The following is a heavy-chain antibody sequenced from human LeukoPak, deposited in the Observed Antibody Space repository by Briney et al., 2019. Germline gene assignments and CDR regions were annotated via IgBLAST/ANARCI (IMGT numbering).Heavy chain of an antibody. D-gene: IGHD2-21*01. CDR3: ARGGILWSYDY. V-gene: IGHV3-74*01. CDR1: GFTFSSYW. CDR2: INSDGSST. J-gene: IGHJ4*02. Sequence: GGTLRLSCADSGFTFSSYWRHWVRQAPGKGLVWVSRINSDGSSTSYADSVKGRFTISRDNAKNTLYLQMNSLRAEDTAVYYCARGGILWSYDYWGQGTLVTVSS.